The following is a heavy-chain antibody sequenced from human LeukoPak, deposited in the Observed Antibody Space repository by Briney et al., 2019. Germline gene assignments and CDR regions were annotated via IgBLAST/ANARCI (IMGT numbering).Heavy chain of an antibody. Sequence: SETLSLTCTVSGGSISSYYWSWIRQPPGKGLEWIGYIYYSGSTNYNPSLKSRVTISVDTSKNQFSLKVTSVTAADTAVYYCARDPTTRDYYYYGMDVWGQGTTVTVSS. J-gene: IGHJ6*02. CDR3: ARDPTTRDYYYYGMDV. CDR2: IYYSGST. V-gene: IGHV4-59*01. CDR1: GGSISSYY. D-gene: IGHD1-1*01.